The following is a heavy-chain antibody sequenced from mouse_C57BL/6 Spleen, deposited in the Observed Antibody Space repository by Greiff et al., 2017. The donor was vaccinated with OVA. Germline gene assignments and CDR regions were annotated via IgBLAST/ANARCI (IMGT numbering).Heavy chain of an antibody. D-gene: IGHD2-1*01. CDR3: ARRIYYGNYVYAMDY. CDR1: GYTFTSYW. J-gene: IGHJ4*01. CDR2: IDPSDSYT. Sequence: VQLQQPGAELVKPGASVKLSCKASGYTFTSYWMQWVKQRPGQGLEWIGEIDPSDSYTNYNQQFKGKATLTVDTSSSTAYMQLSSLTSEDSAVYYCARRIYYGNYVYAMDYWGQGTSVTVSS. V-gene: IGHV1-50*01.